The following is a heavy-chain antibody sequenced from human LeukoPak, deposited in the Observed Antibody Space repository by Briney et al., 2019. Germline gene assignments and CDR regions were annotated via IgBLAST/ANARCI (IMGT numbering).Heavy chain of an antibody. D-gene: IGHD6-13*01. Sequence: GGSLRLSCAASGFTFSSYAMHWVRQAPGKGLEYVSAISSNGGSTYYANSVKGRFTISRDNSKNTLYLQMGSLRAEDMAVYYCARDLSWGSSSWYGLFDYWGQGALVTVSS. V-gene: IGHV3-64*01. CDR1: GFTFSSYA. CDR3: ARDLSWGSSSWYGLFDY. CDR2: ISSNGGST. J-gene: IGHJ4*02.